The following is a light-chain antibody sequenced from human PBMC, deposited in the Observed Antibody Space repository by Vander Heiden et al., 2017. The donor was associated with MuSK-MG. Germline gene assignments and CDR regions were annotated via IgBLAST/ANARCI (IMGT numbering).Light chain of an antibody. CDR3: SSYTSSSTLV. Sequence: QSALTQPASVSGSPGQSITISCTGTSSDVGGYNYVSWYQQHPGKAPKRRIYEVSNRPSGVSNRFSGSKSGNTASLTISGLQAEDEADDYCSSYTSSSTLVFGTGTKVTVL. CDR1: SSDVGGYNY. CDR2: EVS. V-gene: IGLV2-14*01. J-gene: IGLJ1*01.